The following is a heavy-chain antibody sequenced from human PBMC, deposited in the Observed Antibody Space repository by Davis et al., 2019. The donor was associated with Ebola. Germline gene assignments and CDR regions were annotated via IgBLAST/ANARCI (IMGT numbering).Heavy chain of an antibody. V-gene: IGHV3-30*18. J-gene: IGHJ4*02. CDR2: ISYDGSNK. CDR3: VKDWGSRVMYSYGSDY. CDR1: GFTFSSYG. D-gene: IGHD5-18*01. Sequence: GGSLRLSCAASGFTFSSYGMPWVRQAPGKGLERVAAISYDGSNKYYADSVKGRFTISRDNSKNTLYLQMSSLRAEDTAMYYCVKDWGSRVMYSYGSDYWGQGTLVTVSS.